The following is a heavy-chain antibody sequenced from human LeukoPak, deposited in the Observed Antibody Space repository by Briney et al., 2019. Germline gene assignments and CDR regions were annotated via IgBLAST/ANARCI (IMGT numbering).Heavy chain of an antibody. CDR1: GFTFNSYG. CDR3: AKDGGSGIYFAFDI. D-gene: IGHD1-26*01. Sequence: GGSLRLSCAASGFTFNSYGMHWVRQAPGKGLEWVAFIRYDGSKSYFVDSVKGRFALSRDNSKNTLYLQMSSLRPEDTAVYFCAKDGGSGIYFAFDIWGQGTMVTVSS. V-gene: IGHV3-30*02. J-gene: IGHJ3*02. CDR2: IRYDGSKS.